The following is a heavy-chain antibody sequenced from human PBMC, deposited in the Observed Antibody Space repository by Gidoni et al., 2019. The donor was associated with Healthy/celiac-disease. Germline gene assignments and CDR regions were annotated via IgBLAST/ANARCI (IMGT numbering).Heavy chain of an antibody. V-gene: IGHV3-23*01. Sequence: EVQLLESGGGLVQPGGSLRPSCAASGFTFSSYAMSWVRQAPGKGLEWVSAISGSGGSTYYADSVKGRFTISRDNSKNTLYLQMNSLRAEDTAVYYCAKVNQLPEGAFDIWGQGTMVTVSS. J-gene: IGHJ3*02. D-gene: IGHD2-2*01. CDR1: GFTFSSYA. CDR3: AKVNQLPEGAFDI. CDR2: ISGSGGST.